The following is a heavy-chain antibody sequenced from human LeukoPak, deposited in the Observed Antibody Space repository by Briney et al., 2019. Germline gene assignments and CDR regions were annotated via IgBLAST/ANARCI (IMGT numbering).Heavy chain of an antibody. CDR2: IIPIFGTA. V-gene: IGHV1-69*05. D-gene: IGHD2-2*01. CDR1: GGTFSSYA. CDR3: ASGGGPYCSSTSCYALLGY. J-gene: IGHJ4*02. Sequence: SVKVSCKASGGTFSSYAISWVRQAPGQGLEWMGGIIPIFGTANYAQKFQGRVTIITDESTSTAYMELSSLRSEDTAVYYCASGGGPYCSSTSCYALLGYWGQGTLVTVSS.